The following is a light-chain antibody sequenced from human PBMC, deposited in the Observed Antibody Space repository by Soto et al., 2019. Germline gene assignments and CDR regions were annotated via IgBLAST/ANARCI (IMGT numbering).Light chain of an antibody. V-gene: IGKV3-15*01. CDR2: AAS. J-gene: IGKJ2*01. Sequence: EIVMTQSPATLSVSPGERATLSCRASQSVSSSLAWFQQKPGQAPRLLIYAASARATGIAARLSGSGSGTEFTLTISSLQSEDLAVYYCLQHKSWPFTSGHGTKLELK. CDR3: LQHKSWPFT. CDR1: QSVSSS.